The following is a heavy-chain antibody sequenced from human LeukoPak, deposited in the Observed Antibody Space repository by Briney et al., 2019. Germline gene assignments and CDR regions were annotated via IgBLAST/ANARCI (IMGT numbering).Heavy chain of an antibody. CDR2: IYHSGST. Sequence: SETLSLTCAVSGGSISSGGYSWSWIRQPPGKGLEWIGYIYHSGSTYYNPSLKSRVTISVDRSKNQFSLKLSSVTAADTAVYYCARDGGYGDNWFDPWGQGTLVTVSS. CDR3: ARDGGYGDNWFDP. V-gene: IGHV4-30-2*01. D-gene: IGHD1-26*01. J-gene: IGHJ5*02. CDR1: GGSISSGGYS.